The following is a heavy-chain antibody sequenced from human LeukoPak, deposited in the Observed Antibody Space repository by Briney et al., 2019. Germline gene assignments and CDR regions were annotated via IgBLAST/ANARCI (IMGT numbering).Heavy chain of an antibody. CDR3: AKAASWYYFDY. CDR1: GFTFSNCD. V-gene: IGHV3-23*01. Sequence: GGSLRLSCTASGFTFSNCDMNWVRQAPGKGLEWVSAISGSGGSTYYADSVKGRFTISRDNSKNTLYLQMNSLRAEDTAVYYCAKAASWYYFDYWGQGTLVTVSS. J-gene: IGHJ4*02. CDR2: ISGSGGST. D-gene: IGHD2-8*01.